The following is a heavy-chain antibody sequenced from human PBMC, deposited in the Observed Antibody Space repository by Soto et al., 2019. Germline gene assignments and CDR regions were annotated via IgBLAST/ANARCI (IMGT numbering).Heavy chain of an antibody. CDR3: ARSDYYGSGSNYYYYGMDV. V-gene: IGHV4-31*03. CDR2: IYYSGST. CDR1: GGSISSGGYY. D-gene: IGHD3-10*01. J-gene: IGHJ6*02. Sequence: QVQLQESGPGLVKPSQTLSLTCTVSGGSISSGGYYWSWIRQHPGKGLEWIGYIYYSGSTYYNPSLNSRLTISVDTSKNQFSLKLSSVTAADTAVYYCARSDYYGSGSNYYYYGMDVWGQGTTVTVSS.